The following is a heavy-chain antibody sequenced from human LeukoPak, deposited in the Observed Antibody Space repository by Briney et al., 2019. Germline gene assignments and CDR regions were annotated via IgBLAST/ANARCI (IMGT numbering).Heavy chain of an antibody. D-gene: IGHD6-6*01. CDR3: ARDTMAARDYWFAP. Sequence: PSETLSLTCTVSSGSISIYYWSCIRPPQGRVLEWNGYICYSVRTKYNPSLKSRLNITVDASKNQLSLRLSSVTAGDTAVYYCARDTMAARDYWFAPWGQGTLVTVSS. CDR2: ICYSVRT. J-gene: IGHJ5*02. CDR1: SGSISIYY. V-gene: IGHV4-59*01.